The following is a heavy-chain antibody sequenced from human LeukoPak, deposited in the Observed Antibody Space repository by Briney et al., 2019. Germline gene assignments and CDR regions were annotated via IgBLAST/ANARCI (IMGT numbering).Heavy chain of an antibody. V-gene: IGHV3-7*04. J-gene: IGHJ3*02. CDR2: IKQDGTEK. CDR3: ARPTTVTMVDAFDI. CDR1: GFNFSSYW. Sequence: PGGSLRLSCAAVGFNFSSYWMTWVRQAPGKGLGWVANIKQDGTEKYYVDSVKGRFTISRDNAKNSLYLQMNSLRAVDTAVYFCARPTTVTMVDAFDIWGLGTMVTVSS. D-gene: IGHD4-17*01.